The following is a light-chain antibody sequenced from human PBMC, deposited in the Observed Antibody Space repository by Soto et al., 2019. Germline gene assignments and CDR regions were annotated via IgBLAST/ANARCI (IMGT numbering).Light chain of an antibody. CDR3: QHYKNRPLT. CDR1: QSVSSD. J-gene: IGKJ4*01. V-gene: IGKV3-15*01. Sequence: EVVMTQSPATPSVSPGERATLSCRASQSVSSDLAWYQHKPGQAPRLLIYGASSRATGIPVRFSGSGSGTEFTLTISSLQSEDVAVYYCQHYKNRPLTFGGGTKVDIK. CDR2: GAS.